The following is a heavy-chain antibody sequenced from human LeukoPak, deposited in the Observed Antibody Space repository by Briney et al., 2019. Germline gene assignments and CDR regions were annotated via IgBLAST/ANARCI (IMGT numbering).Heavy chain of an antibody. J-gene: IGHJ3*02. CDR1: GGSISSYY. CDR2: IYYSGST. CDR3: ARWSDYGDYDAFDI. D-gene: IGHD4-17*01. V-gene: IGHV4-59*08. Sequence: SETLSLTCPVSGGSISSYYWSWIRQPPGKGMEWIGYIYYSGSTNYNPSLKSRVTISVDTSKNQFSLKLSSVTAADTAVYYCARWSDYGDYDAFDIWGQGTMVTVSS.